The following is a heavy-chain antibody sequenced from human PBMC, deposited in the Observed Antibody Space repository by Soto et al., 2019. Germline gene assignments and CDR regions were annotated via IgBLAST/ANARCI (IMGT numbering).Heavy chain of an antibody. Sequence: ASVKVSCKASGYTFTSYAMHWVRQAPGQRLEWMGWINAGNGNTKYSQKFQGRVTITRDTSASTAYRELSSLRSEDTAVYYCARRRDGSNFDYWGQGTLVTVSS. CDR3: ARRRDGSNFDY. D-gene: IGHD5-12*01. CDR2: INAGNGNT. J-gene: IGHJ4*02. V-gene: IGHV1-3*01. CDR1: GYTFTSYA.